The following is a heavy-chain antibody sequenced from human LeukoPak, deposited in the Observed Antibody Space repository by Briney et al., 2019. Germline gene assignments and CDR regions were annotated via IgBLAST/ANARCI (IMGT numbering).Heavy chain of an antibody. Sequence: AASVKVSCKASGGTFSSYAISWVRQAPGQGLEWMGWMNPNSGNTGYAQKFQGRVTMTRNTSISTAYMELSSLRSEDTAVYYCARGDDFWSGNYGMDVWGQGTTVTVSS. J-gene: IGHJ6*02. CDR1: GGTFSSYA. D-gene: IGHD3-3*01. CDR3: ARGDDFWSGNYGMDV. V-gene: IGHV1-8*02. CDR2: MNPNSGNT.